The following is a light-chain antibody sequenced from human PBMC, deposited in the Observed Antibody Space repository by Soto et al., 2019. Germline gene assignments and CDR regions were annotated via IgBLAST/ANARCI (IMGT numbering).Light chain of an antibody. V-gene: IGKV3-15*01. CDR1: QGVTTN. CDR3: QQYNNWPFS. Sequence: EIVMTHSPASVSVSKEERVTLSCRAGQGVTTNFAWYQQKSGQSPRLLIYDVSTRATGVPARFSGTGSETDFTLTISGLQSEDSAVYFCQQYNNWPFSFGQGTRLEIK. J-gene: IGKJ5*01. CDR2: DVS.